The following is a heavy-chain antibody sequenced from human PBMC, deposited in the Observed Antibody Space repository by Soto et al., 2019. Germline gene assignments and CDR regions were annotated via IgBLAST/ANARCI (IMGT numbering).Heavy chain of an antibody. CDR2: ISSSGTYI. CDR1: GFTFSSYS. D-gene: IGHD7-27*01. CDR3: STAVLPNDYYYGMDV. Sequence: PGGSLRLSCTASGFTFSSYSMNWVRQAPGKGLGWVSSISSSGTYIYYADSVKGRFTISRDNAKNSLYLQMISLRAEDTAVYYRSTAVLPNDYYYGMDVWRQGTPLTVSS. V-gene: IGHV3-21*01. J-gene: IGHJ6*02.